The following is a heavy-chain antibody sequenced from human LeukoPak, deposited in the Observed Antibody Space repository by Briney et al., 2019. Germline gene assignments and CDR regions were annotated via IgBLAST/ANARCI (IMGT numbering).Heavy chain of an antibody. CDR2: IIPIFGTA. CDR1: GGTFSSYA. D-gene: IGHD2-15*01. CDR3: ARVQGSFPAAFDY. V-gene: IGHV1-69*01. J-gene: IGHJ4*01. Sequence: SSVKVSCKASGGTFSSYAISWVRQAPGQGLEWMGGIIPIFGTANYAQKFQGRVTITADESTSTAYMELSSLRSEDTAVYYCARVQGSFPAAFDYWCQEPWSPSPQ.